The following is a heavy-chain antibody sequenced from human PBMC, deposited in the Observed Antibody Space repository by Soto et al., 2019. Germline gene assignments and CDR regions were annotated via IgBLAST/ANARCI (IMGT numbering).Heavy chain of an antibody. CDR1: GFTVSSNY. Sequence: GSLRLSCAASGFTVSSNYMSWVRQAPGKGLEWVSVIYSGGSKYYADSVKGRFTISRDNSKNTLYLQMNSLRAEDTAVYYCARDPQYYDFWSGYYVAGMDVWGQGTTVTVS. D-gene: IGHD3-3*01. CDR2: IYSGGSK. CDR3: ARDPQYYDFWSGYYVAGMDV. J-gene: IGHJ6*02. V-gene: IGHV3-53*01.